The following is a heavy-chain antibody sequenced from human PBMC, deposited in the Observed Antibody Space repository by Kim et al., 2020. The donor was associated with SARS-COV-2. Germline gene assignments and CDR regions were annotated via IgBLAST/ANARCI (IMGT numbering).Heavy chain of an antibody. J-gene: IGHJ6*01. Sequence: SETLSLTCAVYGGSFSGYYWSWIRQPPGKGLEWIGEINHSGSTNYNPSLKSRVTISVDTSKNQFSLKLSSVTAADTAVYYCARGRAAAAGYYYYGMDGWG. CDR2: INHSGST. D-gene: IGHD6-13*01. V-gene: IGHV4-34*01. CDR3: ARGRAAAAGYYYYGMDG. CDR1: GGSFSGYY.